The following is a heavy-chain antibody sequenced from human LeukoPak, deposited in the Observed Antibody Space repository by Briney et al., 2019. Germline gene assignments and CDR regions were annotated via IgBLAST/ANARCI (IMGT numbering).Heavy chain of an antibody. CDR3: AKDREYYYDSSGYCDY. CDR2: ISWNSGSI. Sequence: GGSLRLSCAASGFTFDDYAMHWVRQAPGKGLEWVSGISWNSGSIGYADSVKGRFTISRDNAKNSLYLQMNSLRAEDTALYYCAKDREYYYDSSGYCDYWGQGTLVTVSS. CDR1: GFTFDDYA. V-gene: IGHV3-9*01. J-gene: IGHJ4*02. D-gene: IGHD3-22*01.